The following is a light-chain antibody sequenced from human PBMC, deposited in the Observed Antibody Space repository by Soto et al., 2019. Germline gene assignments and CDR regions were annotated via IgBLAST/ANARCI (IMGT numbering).Light chain of an antibody. CDR2: AAS. Sequence: IQMTQSPSSLSASVEDRVIITCRASQSISNHLNWYQQKPGKAPKLLIYAASSLQSGVPSRFSGSGSGTDFTLTISSLQAEDFATYYCLQNYNYPRTFGQGTKVDIK. CDR1: QSISNH. J-gene: IGKJ1*01. V-gene: IGKV1-6*01. CDR3: LQNYNYPRT.